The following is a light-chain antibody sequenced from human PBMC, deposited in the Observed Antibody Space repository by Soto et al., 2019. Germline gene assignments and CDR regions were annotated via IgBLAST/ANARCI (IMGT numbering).Light chain of an antibody. Sequence: IQLTQSPSSLSASVGDRVTITCRASQGIRSYLAWYQQKPGKAPKLLIYGASILQSGVPSRFSGSGSETDFTLTISSLQPEDVATFYCQKHNNAPLTFGGGTKVEIK. CDR3: QKHNNAPLT. J-gene: IGKJ4*01. V-gene: IGKV1-9*01. CDR2: GAS. CDR1: QGIRSY.